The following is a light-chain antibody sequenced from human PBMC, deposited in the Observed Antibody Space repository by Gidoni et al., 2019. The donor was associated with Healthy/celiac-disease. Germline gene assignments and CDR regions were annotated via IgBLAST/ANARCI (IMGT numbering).Light chain of an antibody. J-gene: IGKJ1*01. CDR2: WAS. CDR1: QSVLYSSNNMNY. V-gene: IGKV4-1*01. Sequence: DIVITQSPDYLAVSLGERATINCKSSQSVLYSSNNMNYLAWYQQKPGQHPKLLIYWASTRASRVPDRFSGSGSGTDFTITISSLQAEDVAVYYCQQYYSTPRTFGQGTKVEIK. CDR3: QQYYSTPRT.